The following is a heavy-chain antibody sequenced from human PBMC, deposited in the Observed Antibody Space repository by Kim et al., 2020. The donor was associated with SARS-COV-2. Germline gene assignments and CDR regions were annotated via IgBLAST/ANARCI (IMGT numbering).Heavy chain of an antibody. CDR2: IYSSGST. V-gene: IGHV4-31*03. CDR1: GDSISNGGYY. Sequence: SETLSLTCTVSGDSISNGGYYWSWVRQHPGKGLEWVAYIYSSGSTYYNPSLKSRITISIDTSKNQFSLKLSSVTAADTAVYYCARRGPADSNWFDPWGQGTLVTVSS. CDR3: ARRGPADSNWFDP. D-gene: IGHD2-2*01. J-gene: IGHJ5*02.